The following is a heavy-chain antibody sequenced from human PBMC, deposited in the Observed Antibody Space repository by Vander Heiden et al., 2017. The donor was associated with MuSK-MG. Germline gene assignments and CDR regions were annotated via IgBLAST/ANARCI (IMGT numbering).Heavy chain of an antibody. CDR2: IIPIFGTA. CDR3: ARVKYCGGDCYSLGLVYGGMDV. J-gene: IGHJ6*02. CDR1: GGTFSSYA. D-gene: IGHD2-21*02. Sequence: QVQLVQSGAEVKKPGSSVKVSCKASGGTFSSYAISWVRQAPGQGLEWMGGIIPIFGTANYAQKFQGRVTITADESTSTAYMELSSLRSEDTAVYYCARVKYCGGDCYSLGLVYGGMDVWGQGTTVTVSS. V-gene: IGHV1-69*01.